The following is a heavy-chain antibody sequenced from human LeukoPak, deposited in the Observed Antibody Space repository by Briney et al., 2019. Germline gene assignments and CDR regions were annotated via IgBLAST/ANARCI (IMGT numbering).Heavy chain of an antibody. CDR1: GFTFRNYG. CDR3: ARGHYGLDV. Sequence: GGSLRLSCAASGFTFRNYGMHWVRQAPSKGLEWVAVISKDGGSNKYHADSVRGRFTISRDNAKNSLYLQMKSLRDEDTAVYYCARGHYGLDVWGQGTTVTVSS. J-gene: IGHJ6*02. CDR2: ISKDGGSNK. V-gene: IGHV3-30*03.